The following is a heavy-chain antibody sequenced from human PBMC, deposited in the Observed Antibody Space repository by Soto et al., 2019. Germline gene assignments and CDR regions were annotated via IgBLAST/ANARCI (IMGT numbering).Heavy chain of an antibody. CDR2: ISYDGSDK. Sequence: QVQLGESGGGVVQPGRSLRLSCAASGFTISSYAMHWVRQAPGKGLEWVALISYDGSDKYYADSVKGRFTISRDNSKNTLYLQMNSLRVEDTAVYYCGAGQYFSDYWGQGTLVTVSS. V-gene: IGHV3-30*03. CDR3: GAGQYFSDY. CDR1: GFTISSYA. J-gene: IGHJ4*02.